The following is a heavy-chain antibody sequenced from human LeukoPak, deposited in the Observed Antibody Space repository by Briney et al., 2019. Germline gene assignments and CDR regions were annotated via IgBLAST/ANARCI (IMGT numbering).Heavy chain of an antibody. CDR1: GITFSSYW. J-gene: IGHJ4*02. D-gene: IGHD4-23*01. CDR2: INCDGRST. CDR3: ARSAYPGNSVIED. Sequence: GGSLRLSCAGSGITFSSYWMHWVRQAPGKGLVWVSRINCDGRSTNYADSVKGRFTISRDNAKNTLYLQMNSLRAEDTAVYYCARSAYPGNSVIEDWGRGTLVTVSS. V-gene: IGHV3-74*01.